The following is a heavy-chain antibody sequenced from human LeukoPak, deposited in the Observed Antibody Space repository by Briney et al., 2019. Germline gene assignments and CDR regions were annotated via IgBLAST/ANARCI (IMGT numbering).Heavy chain of an antibody. D-gene: IGHD2-2*01. CDR3: ARGYQLPYYGMDV. CDR1: GGSISSGAYY. V-gene: IGHV4-31*03. CDR2: IYYSGSS. J-gene: IGHJ6*02. Sequence: PSETLSLTCTVSGGSISSGAYYWSWIRQHPGKGLEWIGYIYYSGSSYYNPSLKSRVTISLDTSKYQFSLKLSSVTAADTAVYYCARGYQLPYYGMDVWGQGTTVTVSS.